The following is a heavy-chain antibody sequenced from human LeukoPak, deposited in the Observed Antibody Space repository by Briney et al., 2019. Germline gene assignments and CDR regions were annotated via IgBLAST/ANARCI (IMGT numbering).Heavy chain of an antibody. CDR1: GYTFSGYY. J-gene: IGHJ5*02. V-gene: IGHV1-2*02. CDR2: INPNSGGT. D-gene: IGHD3-22*01. Sequence: GASVKVSCKASGYTFSGYYLHWVRQAPGQGLESMGWINPNSGGTNYAPKFQGRVTMTRDTSISTVYMELSSLRSDDTAVYYCARGGIDSSGQYSSWFDPWGQGTLVTVSS. CDR3: ARGGIDSSGQYSSWFDP.